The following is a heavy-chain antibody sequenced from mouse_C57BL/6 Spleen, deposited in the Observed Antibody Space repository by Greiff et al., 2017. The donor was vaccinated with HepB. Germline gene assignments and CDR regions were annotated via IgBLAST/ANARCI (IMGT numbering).Heavy chain of an antibody. CDR3: ARPFYDGYWGFAY. J-gene: IGHJ3*01. Sequence: EVQLVESEGGLVQPGSSMKLSCTASGFTFSDYYMAWVRQVPEKGLEWVANINYDGSSTYYLDSLKSRFIISRDNAKNILYLQMSSLKSEDTATYYCARPFYDGYWGFAYWGQGTLVTVSA. D-gene: IGHD2-3*01. CDR2: INYDGSST. V-gene: IGHV5-16*01. CDR1: GFTFSDYY.